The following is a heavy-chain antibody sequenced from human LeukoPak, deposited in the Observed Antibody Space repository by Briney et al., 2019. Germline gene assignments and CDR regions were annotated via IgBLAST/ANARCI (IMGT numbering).Heavy chain of an antibody. CDR2: IYYSGST. J-gene: IGHJ4*02. D-gene: IGHD3-10*01. CDR1: GGSISSYY. CDR3: ARASYYGSGVDY. Sequence: PSETLSLTCTVSGGSISSYYWSWIRQPPGKGLEWIGYIYYSGSTDYNPSLKSRVTISVDTSKNQFSLKLSSVTAADTAVYYCARASYYGSGVDYWGQGTLVTVSS. V-gene: IGHV4-59*01.